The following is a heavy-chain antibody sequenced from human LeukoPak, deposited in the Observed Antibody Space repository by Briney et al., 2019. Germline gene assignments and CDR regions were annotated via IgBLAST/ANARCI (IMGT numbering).Heavy chain of an antibody. Sequence: PSETLSLTCTVSGGSISSYYWSWIQQPAGKGLEWIGRIYTSGSTNYNPSLKSRVTMSVDTSKNQFSLRLSSVTAADTAVYYCAGGGARSRLDYWGQGTLVTVSS. CDR3: AGGGARSRLDY. CDR2: IYTSGST. D-gene: IGHD1-26*01. CDR1: GGSISSYY. J-gene: IGHJ4*02. V-gene: IGHV4-4*07.